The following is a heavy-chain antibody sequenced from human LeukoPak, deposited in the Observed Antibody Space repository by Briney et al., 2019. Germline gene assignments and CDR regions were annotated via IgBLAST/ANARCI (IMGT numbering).Heavy chain of an antibody. CDR1: GGSFSGYY. CDR2: INHSGST. D-gene: IGHD6-6*01. V-gene: IGHV4-34*01. Sequence: PSETLSLTCAVYGGSFSGYYWGWIRQPPGKGLEWIGEINHSGSTDYNPSLKSRVTISVDTSKNQFSLKLSSVTAADTAVYYCARDSRIAARRPFDYWGQGTLVTVSS. CDR3: ARDSRIAARRPFDY. J-gene: IGHJ4*02.